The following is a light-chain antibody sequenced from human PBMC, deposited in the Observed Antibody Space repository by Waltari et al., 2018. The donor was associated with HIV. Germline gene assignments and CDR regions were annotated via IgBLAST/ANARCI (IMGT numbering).Light chain of an antibody. Sequence: DIVMTQSPDSLAVALGERAPINSKSSQSVLYSSNNKNYLAWYQHKSGQPPRLLINWSSSRESGVPDRFSGSGSGTDFTLTISSLQAEDVAVYYCQQYYTTPWTFGQGTKVEIK. V-gene: IGKV4-1*01. CDR2: WSS. CDR1: QSVLYSSNNKNY. CDR3: QQYYTTPWT. J-gene: IGKJ1*01.